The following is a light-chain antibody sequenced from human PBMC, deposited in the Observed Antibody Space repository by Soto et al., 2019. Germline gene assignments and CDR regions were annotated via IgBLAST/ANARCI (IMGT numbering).Light chain of an antibody. Sequence: QAVVTQPPSVSGAPGQRVTISCSGSSSNIGGGFDVHWYQQLPGTAPKLLIYGNNQRPSGVPDRFSGSKSGTSVSLAITGLQAEDEADYYCQSYDNSLGGSIFGGGTKLTVL. CDR3: QSYDNSLGGSI. V-gene: IGLV1-40*01. CDR2: GNN. CDR1: SSNIGGGFD. J-gene: IGLJ2*01.